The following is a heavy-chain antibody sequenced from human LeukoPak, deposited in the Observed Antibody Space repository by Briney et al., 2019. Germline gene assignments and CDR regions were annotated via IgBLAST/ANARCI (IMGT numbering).Heavy chain of an antibody. CDR1: GYTFIGYY. D-gene: IGHD2-21*01. Sequence: ASVKVSCKASGYTFIGYYMHWVRQAPGQGLEWMGWINPNSGGTNYAQKFQGRVTMTRDTSISTAYMELSRLRSDDTAVYYCAREVVIANWFDPWGQGILVTLSS. V-gene: IGHV1-2*02. CDR2: INPNSGGT. CDR3: AREVVIANWFDP. J-gene: IGHJ5*02.